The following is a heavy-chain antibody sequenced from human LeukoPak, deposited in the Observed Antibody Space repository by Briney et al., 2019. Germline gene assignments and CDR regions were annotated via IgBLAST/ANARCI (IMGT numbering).Heavy chain of an antibody. J-gene: IGHJ6*03. D-gene: IGHD2-2*02. CDR1: GYSFISYW. CDR2: IYPGDSDT. V-gene: IGHV5-51*01. CDR3: ARHGQYQLLNPYYYYYMDV. Sequence: GESLKISCKGSGYSFISYWIGWVRQMPGKGREWMGIIYPGDSDTRYSPSFQGQVTISADKSISTAYLQWSSLKASDTAMYYCARHGQYQLLNPYYYYYMDVWGKGTTVTVSS.